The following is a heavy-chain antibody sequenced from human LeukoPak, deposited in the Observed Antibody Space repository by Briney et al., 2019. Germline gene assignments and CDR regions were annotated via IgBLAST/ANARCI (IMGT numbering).Heavy chain of an antibody. V-gene: IGHV1-2*02. J-gene: IGHJ5*02. CDR2: ISPNSGGT. CDR1: GYTFTGYY. CDR3: ARDYYGSGSYLGGFDP. D-gene: IGHD3-10*01. Sequence: ASVKVSCKASGYTFTGYYMHWVRQAPGQGLEWMGWISPNSGGTNYAQKFQGRVTMTRDTSISTAYMELSRLRSDDTAVYYCARDYYGSGSYLGGFDPWGQGTLVTVSS.